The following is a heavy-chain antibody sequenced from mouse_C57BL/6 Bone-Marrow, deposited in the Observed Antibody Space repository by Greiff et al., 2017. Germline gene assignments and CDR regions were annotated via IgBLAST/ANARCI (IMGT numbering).Heavy chain of an antibody. D-gene: IGHD3-3*01. Sequence: EVQLQQSVAELVRPGASVKLSCTASGFNIKHTYMHWVKQRPEQGLEWIGRIDPANGNTKYAPKFQGKATITADQSSNTGYLQLSSLTSEDTAIYYCARSRGRGIAYWGQGTLVTVSA. CDR3: ARSRGRGIAY. V-gene: IGHV14-3*01. CDR2: IDPANGNT. CDR1: GFNIKHTY. J-gene: IGHJ3*01.